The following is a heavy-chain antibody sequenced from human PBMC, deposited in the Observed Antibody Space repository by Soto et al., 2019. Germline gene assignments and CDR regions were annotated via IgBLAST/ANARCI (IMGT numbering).Heavy chain of an antibody. D-gene: IGHD2-15*01. V-gene: IGHV1-46*01. Sequence: ASVKVSCKASGYTFTSYYMHWVRQAPGQGLEWMGIINPSGGSTSYAQKFQGRVTMTRDTSTSTVYMELSSLRSEDTAVYYCARDPRYCSGGSCYCPQNRFAPWGQGTLVTVSS. CDR1: GYTFTSYY. CDR3: ARDPRYCSGGSCYCPQNRFAP. J-gene: IGHJ5*02. CDR2: INPSGGST.